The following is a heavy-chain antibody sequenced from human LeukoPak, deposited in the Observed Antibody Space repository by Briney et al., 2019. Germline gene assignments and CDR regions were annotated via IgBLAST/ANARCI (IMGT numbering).Heavy chain of an antibody. CDR2: INHSGRT. CDR1: GGSFSGHY. Sequence: SETLSLTCAVYGGSFSGHYWSWIRQPPGKGLEWIGEINHSGRTNYNPSLKSRLTISVDTSKNQFSLKLSSVTAADTAVYYCARVIGIVVVTAIPLDYGMDVWGQGTTVTVSS. V-gene: IGHV4-34*01. J-gene: IGHJ6*02. CDR3: ARVIGIVVVTAIPLDYGMDV. D-gene: IGHD2-21*02.